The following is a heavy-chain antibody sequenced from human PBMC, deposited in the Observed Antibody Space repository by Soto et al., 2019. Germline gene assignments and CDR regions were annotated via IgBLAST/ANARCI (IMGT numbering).Heavy chain of an antibody. CDR2: MNPNSGNT. D-gene: IGHD6-19*01. CDR3: ARERDSCGWYEDDY. J-gene: IGHJ4*02. CDR1: GYTFTSYD. V-gene: IGHV1-8*01. Sequence: QVQLVQSGAEVKKPGASVKVSCKASGYTFTSYDINWVRQATGQGLEWMGWMNPNSGNTGYAQKFKGRVTMTRNTSISKAYMELSSLRSEDTAVYYCARERDSCGWYEDDYWGQGTLVTVSS.